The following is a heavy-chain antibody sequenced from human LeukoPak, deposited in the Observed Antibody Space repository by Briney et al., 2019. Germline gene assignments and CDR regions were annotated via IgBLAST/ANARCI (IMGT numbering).Heavy chain of an antibody. D-gene: IGHD2-15*01. CDR3: VRASVESGGAFDI. CDR1: GGSISTDY. V-gene: IGHV4-59*01. CDR2: VSFGGGT. J-gene: IGHJ3*02. Sequence: PSETLSLTCTVSGGSISTDYWSWIRQPPGKGLDWIGYVSFGGGTNYNPSLKSRVITSADTSKNQFSLSLTSVTAADTAVYYCVRASVESGGAFDIWGQGTMVTVSS.